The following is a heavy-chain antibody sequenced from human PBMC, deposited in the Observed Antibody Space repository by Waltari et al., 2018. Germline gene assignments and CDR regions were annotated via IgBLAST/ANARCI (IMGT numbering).Heavy chain of an antibody. D-gene: IGHD1-26*01. J-gene: IGHJ4*02. V-gene: IGHV1-2*02. CDR2: SNPDNGDK. CDR1: GYRFSGYY. Sequence: QVQLMQSGAEVKKPGASVKVSCQASGYRFSGYYMHWVRQAPGQGLEWMGWSNPDNGDKHYEQQFQGRVTMTRGTAVTTVYMELSALTSDDTAIYFCAREWSASEHWGQGTLVTVSS. CDR3: AREWSASEH.